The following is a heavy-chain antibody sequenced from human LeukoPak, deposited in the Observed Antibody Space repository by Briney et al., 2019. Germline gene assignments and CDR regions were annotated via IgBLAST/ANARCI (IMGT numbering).Heavy chain of an antibody. J-gene: IGHJ5*02. CDR1: GGSFGGYY. CDR3: ARGRITMVRGVIIKRFDP. Sequence: PSETLSLTCAVYGGSFGGYYWSWIRQPPGKGLEWIGEINHSGSTNYNPSLKSRVTISVDTSKNQFSLKLSSVTAADTAVYYCARGRITMVRGVIIKRFDPWGQGTLVTVSS. D-gene: IGHD3-10*01. CDR2: INHSGST. V-gene: IGHV4-34*01.